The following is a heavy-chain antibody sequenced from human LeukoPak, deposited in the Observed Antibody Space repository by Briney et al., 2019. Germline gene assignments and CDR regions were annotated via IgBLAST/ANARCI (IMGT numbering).Heavy chain of an antibody. D-gene: IGHD5-18*01. J-gene: IGHJ4*02. CDR2: IYYSGST. CDR3: ARVEVQLWLTFDY. V-gene: IGHV4-39*07. CDR1: GGSISSSGNN. Sequence: SETLPLTCPASGGSISSSGNNWGWIPQPPGKGLEWIGSIYYSGSTYYNPSLKSRVTISVDTSKNQFSLKLSSVTAADTAVYYCARVEVQLWLTFDYWGQGTLVTVSS.